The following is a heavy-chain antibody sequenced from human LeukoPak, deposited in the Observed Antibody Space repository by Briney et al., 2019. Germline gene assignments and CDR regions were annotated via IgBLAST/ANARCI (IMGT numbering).Heavy chain of an antibody. CDR3: ARAPSEIGGYYPEYFRH. D-gene: IGHD3-22*01. J-gene: IGHJ1*01. V-gene: IGHV3-74*01. Sequence: GGSLRLSCAVSGFTFSTYWMHWVRQAPGKGLVWVSRIKSDGSTNYADSVTGRFTISRDNAKNTVSLQMNSLRPEDTGVYYCARAPSEIGGYYPEYFRHWGQGTLVTVSS. CDR1: GFTFSTYW. CDR2: IKSDGST.